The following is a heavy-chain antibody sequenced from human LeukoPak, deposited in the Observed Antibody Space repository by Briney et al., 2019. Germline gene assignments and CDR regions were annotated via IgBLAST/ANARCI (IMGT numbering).Heavy chain of an antibody. Sequence: SETLSLTCTVSGGSISSGDNYWSWIRQHPGKGLEWIGYIYNSGGTKYNPSLRSRVIISADTSKNQFSLKLSSVTVADTAVYYCARRHILRNDAFDIWGQGTMVTVSS. D-gene: IGHD3-3*02. CDR3: ARRHILRNDAFDI. CDR2: IYNSGGT. J-gene: IGHJ3*02. CDR1: GGSISSGDNY. V-gene: IGHV4-31*03.